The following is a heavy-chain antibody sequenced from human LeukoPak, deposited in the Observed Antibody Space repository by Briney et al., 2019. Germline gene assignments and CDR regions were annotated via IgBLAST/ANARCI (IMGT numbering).Heavy chain of an antibody. CDR2: ISGSGGST. D-gene: IGHD6-13*01. V-gene: IGHV3-23*01. CDR3: DALTGIAAAGS. Sequence: GGSLRPSCAASGFTVSSNYMSWVRQAPGKGLEWVSAISGSGGSTYYADSVKGRFTISRDNSKNTLYLQMNSLRAEDTAVYYCDALTGIAAAGSWGQGTLVTVSS. CDR1: GFTVSSNY. J-gene: IGHJ4*02.